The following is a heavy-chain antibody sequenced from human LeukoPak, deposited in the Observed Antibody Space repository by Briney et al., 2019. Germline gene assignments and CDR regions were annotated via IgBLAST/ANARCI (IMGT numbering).Heavy chain of an antibody. CDR1: GGSISSSSYY. Sequence: NPSKTLSLTCTVSGGSISSSSYYWGWIRQPPGKGLEWIGSIYYGGSTYYNPSLKSRVTISVDTSKNQFSLKLSSVAAADTAVYYCARPDYYDSSGFYAFDIWGQGTMVTVSS. CDR3: ARPDYYDSSGFYAFDI. D-gene: IGHD3-22*01. CDR2: IYYGGST. V-gene: IGHV4-39*01. J-gene: IGHJ3*02.